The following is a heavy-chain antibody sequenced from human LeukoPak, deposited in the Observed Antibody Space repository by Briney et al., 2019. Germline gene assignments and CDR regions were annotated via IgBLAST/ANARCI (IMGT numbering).Heavy chain of an antibody. J-gene: IGHJ3*02. V-gene: IGHV3-23*01. D-gene: IGHD5-18*01. CDR2: ISGSGDST. Sequence: GGSLRLSCAASGFTFSSYAMNWIRQVSGKGLEWVSAISGSGDSTYYGDSVKGRFTISRDNSKSTLYLQMNSLRAEDTALYYCAKAQRGYSYGDDAFDIWGQGTMVTVSS. CDR3: AKAQRGYSYGDDAFDI. CDR1: GFTFSSYA.